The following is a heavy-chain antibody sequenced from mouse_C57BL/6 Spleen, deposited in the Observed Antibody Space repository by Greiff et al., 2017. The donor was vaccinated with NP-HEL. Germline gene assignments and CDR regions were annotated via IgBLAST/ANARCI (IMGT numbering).Heavy chain of an antibody. CDR1: GFTFSSYA. V-gene: IGHV5-4*01. J-gene: IGHJ2*01. D-gene: IGHD4-1*01. CDR2: ISDGGSNT. CDR3: ARAAGTGVYFDY. Sequence: EVQVVESGGGLVKPGGSLKLSCAASGFTFSSYAMSWVRQTPEKRLEWVASISDGGSNTYYPDTVKGRFTISRDNAKNNLYLQMSHLKSEDTAMYYCARAAGTGVYFDYWGQGTTLTVSS.